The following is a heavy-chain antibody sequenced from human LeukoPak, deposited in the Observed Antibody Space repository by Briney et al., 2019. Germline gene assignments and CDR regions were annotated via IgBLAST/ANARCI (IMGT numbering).Heavy chain of an antibody. D-gene: IGHD1-26*01. CDR3: ARAGFREGATRYYFDY. V-gene: IGHV3-23*01. CDR2: ISGSGGST. J-gene: IGHJ4*02. Sequence: PGGSLRLSCAASGFTFSSYAMSWVRQAPGKGLEWVSAISGSGGSTYYADSVKGRFTISRDNSKNTLYLQMNSLRAEDTAVYYCARAGFREGATRYYFDYWGQGTLVTVSS. CDR1: GFTFSSYA.